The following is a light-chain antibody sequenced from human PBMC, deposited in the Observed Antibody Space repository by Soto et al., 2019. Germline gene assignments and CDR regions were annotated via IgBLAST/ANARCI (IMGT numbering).Light chain of an antibody. CDR1: QSVSSSY. Sequence: EIVLTQSPGTLSLSPGERATLSCRASQSVSSSYLAWYQQKPGQAPRLLIYGASSRATAIPNRFSGSGSGTDFTLTISRLEPEDFAVYYCQQYGSSPWTFGHGTKVDIK. CDR2: GAS. V-gene: IGKV3-20*01. CDR3: QQYGSSPWT. J-gene: IGKJ1*01.